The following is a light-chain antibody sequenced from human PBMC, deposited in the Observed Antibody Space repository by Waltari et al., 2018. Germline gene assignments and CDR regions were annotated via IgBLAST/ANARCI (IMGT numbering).Light chain of an antibody. Sequence: SYELTQSPSVSVSPGQTASITCSGDKLGNQFTSWYQQKPGQPPVLLICQDKRRPSGIPERFSGSTSGNTATLTISGTLPVDEADYYCQAWDSSTPVFGSGTKVTV. CDR1: KLGNQF. CDR3: QAWDSSTPV. J-gene: IGLJ1*01. V-gene: IGLV3-1*01. CDR2: QDK.